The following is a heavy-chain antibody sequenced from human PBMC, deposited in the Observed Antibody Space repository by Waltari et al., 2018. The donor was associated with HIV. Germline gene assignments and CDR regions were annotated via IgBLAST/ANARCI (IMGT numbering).Heavy chain of an antibody. CDR2: IYNSGST. CDR1: GASVSDYS. Sequence: QVRLQESGPGLVKPSATLSLTCSVSGASVSDYSWNWIRQPPGKGLEWIGYIYNSGSTNYNPSRKSRVTISVDTSKNHFSLTLTSVTAADTAVYYCARRLADHLNWFAPWGQGTLVTVSS. CDR3: ARRLADHLNWFAP. J-gene: IGHJ5*02. V-gene: IGHV4-59*02. D-gene: IGHD3-3*02.